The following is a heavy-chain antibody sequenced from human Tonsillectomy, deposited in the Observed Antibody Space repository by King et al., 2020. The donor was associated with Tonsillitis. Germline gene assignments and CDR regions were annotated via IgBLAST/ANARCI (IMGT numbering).Heavy chain of an antibody. J-gene: IGHJ4*02. Sequence: EWQLVQSGGGSVQPGESLRLSCAASGFTFTNSWMSWVRQAPGKGLEWVANINEDGSEEYYADSVKGHFTVSRDNAKNSLYLQMNSLTVKDTAIYYCARWASLGYWGQGTLVTVSS. V-gene: IGHV3-7*01. CDR1: GFTFTNSW. CDR2: INEDGSEE. D-gene: IGHD3-16*02. CDR3: ARWASLGY.